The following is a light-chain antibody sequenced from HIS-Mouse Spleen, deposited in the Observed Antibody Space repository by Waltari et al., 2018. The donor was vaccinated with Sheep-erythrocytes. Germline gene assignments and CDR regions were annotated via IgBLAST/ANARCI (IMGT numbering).Light chain of an antibody. CDR1: SGINVGTYR. CDR3: CSYAGSYNHV. V-gene: IGLV5-45*03. Sequence: QAVLTQPSSLSASPGASASLTCTLRSGINVGTYRIYWYQQKPGSPPQYPLRYKSDSDKQQGSGVTSRFSGSKDASANAGILLISGLQSEDEADYYCCSYAGSYNHVFATGTKVTVL. CDR2: YKSDSDK. J-gene: IGLJ1*01.